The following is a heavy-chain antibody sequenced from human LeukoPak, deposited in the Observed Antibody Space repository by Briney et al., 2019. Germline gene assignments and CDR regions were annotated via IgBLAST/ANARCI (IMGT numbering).Heavy chain of an antibody. Sequence: WGSLRLSCAASGLTISSNYMNWVRQAPGKGLEWVSVIYSGGNTYYADSVKGRFTISRDNSKNTLYLQMNSLRAEDTAVYYCWKDAFDIWGQGQWSPSLQ. J-gene: IGHJ3*02. CDR2: IYSGGNT. CDR1: GLTISSNY. V-gene: IGHV3-53*01. CDR3: WKDAFDI. D-gene: IGHD1-1*01.